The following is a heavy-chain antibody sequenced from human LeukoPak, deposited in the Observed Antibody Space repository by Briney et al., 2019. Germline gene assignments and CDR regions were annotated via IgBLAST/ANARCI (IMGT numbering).Heavy chain of an antibody. CDR1: GFTFSSYS. J-gene: IGHJ5*02. D-gene: IGHD3-10*01. CDR3: ARGSLSMVRGDFS. CDR2: ISSSSSTI. V-gene: IGHV3-48*04. Sequence: GGSLRLSCAASGFTFSSYSMNWVRQAPGKGLEWVSYISSSSSTIYYADSVKGRFTISRDNAKNSLYLQMNSLRAEDTAVYYCARGSLSMVRGDFSWGQGTLVTVSS.